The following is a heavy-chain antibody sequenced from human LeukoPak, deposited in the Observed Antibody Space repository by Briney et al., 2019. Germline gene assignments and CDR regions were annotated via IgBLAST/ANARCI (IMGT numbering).Heavy chain of an antibody. CDR3: ARDPPRIVVVVAATNYYGMDV. V-gene: IGHV1-18*01. J-gene: IGHJ6*02. CDR1: GYTFTSYG. D-gene: IGHD2-15*01. Sequence: ASVKVSCKASGYTFTSYGISWVRQAPGQGLEWMGWISAYNGNTNYGQKLQGRVTMTTDTSTSTAYMELRSLRSDDTAVYYCARDPPRIVVVVAATNYYGMDVWGQGTTVTVSS. CDR2: ISAYNGNT.